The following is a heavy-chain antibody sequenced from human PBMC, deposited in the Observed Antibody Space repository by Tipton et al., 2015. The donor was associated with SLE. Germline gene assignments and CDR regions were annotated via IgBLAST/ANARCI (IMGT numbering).Heavy chain of an antibody. D-gene: IGHD5-12*01. CDR3: ARRHYSGPFDS. CDR1: GGSIITDSYY. Sequence: TLSLTCSVSGGSIITDSYYWGWIRLPPGKGLEWIGSIFYTGSTYYNPSLKSRVSFSIDTSKHQFSLKLNSVTAADTAVYYCARRHYSGPFDSWGQGTLVTVSS. J-gene: IGHJ4*02. CDR2: IFYTGST. V-gene: IGHV4-39*07.